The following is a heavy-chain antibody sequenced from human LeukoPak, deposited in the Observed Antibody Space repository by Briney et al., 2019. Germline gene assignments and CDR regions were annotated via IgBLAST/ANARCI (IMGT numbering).Heavy chain of an antibody. CDR2: ISSSSSYI. D-gene: IGHD4-11*01. J-gene: IGHJ6*03. Sequence: PGGSLRLSCAASGFPFSSYSMNWVRQAPGEGLEWVSSISSSSSYIYYADSVKGRFTISRDNAKNSLYLQMNSLRAEDTAVYYCARGSNPVGYYYYYMDVWGKGTTVTVSS. CDR1: GFPFSSYS. CDR3: ARGSNPVGYYYYYMDV. V-gene: IGHV3-21*01.